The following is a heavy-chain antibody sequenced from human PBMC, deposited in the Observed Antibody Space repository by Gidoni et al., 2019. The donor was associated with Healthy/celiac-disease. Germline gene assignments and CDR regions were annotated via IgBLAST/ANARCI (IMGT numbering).Heavy chain of an antibody. CDR3: ARVLLGRGLYYYYGMDV. Sequence: EVQLVESGGGLVQPGGSLRLSCAASGFTFSSYWMSWVRQAPGKGLEWVANIKQDGSEKYYVDSVKGRFTISRDNAKNSLYLQMNSLRAEDTAVYYCARVLLGRGLYYYYGMDVWGQGTTVTVSS. D-gene: IGHD3-16*01. CDR1: GFTFSSYW. V-gene: IGHV3-7*01. CDR2: IKQDGSEK. J-gene: IGHJ6*02.